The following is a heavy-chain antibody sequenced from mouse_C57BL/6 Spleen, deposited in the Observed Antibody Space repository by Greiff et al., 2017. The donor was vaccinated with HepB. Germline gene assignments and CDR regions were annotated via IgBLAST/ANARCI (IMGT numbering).Heavy chain of an antibody. D-gene: IGHD1-1*01. V-gene: IGHV1-85*01. Sequence: QVHVKQSGPELVKPGASVKLSCKASGYTFTSYDINWVKQRPGQGLEWIGWIYPRDGSTKYNEKFKGKATLTVDTSSSTAYMELHSLTSEDSAVYFCARFPYYYGSDYWGQGTTLTVSS. CDR1: GYTFTSYD. CDR3: ARFPYYYGSDY. CDR2: IYPRDGST. J-gene: IGHJ2*01.